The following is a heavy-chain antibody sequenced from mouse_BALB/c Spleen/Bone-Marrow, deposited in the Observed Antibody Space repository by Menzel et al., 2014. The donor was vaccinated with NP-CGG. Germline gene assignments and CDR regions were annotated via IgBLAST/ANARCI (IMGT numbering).Heavy chain of an antibody. J-gene: IGHJ2*01. CDR2: IWAGGST. CDR3: ARDFLYYRYDERIFDY. V-gene: IGHV2-9*02. D-gene: IGHD2-14*01. CDR1: GFSLXSYG. Sequence: VQLQQSGPGLVAPSQSLSITCTVSGFSLXSYGVHWVRQPPGKGLEWLGVIWAGGSTNYNSALMSRLSISKDNSKSQVFLKMNSLQTDDTAMYYCARDFLYYRYDERIFDYWGQGTTLTVSS.